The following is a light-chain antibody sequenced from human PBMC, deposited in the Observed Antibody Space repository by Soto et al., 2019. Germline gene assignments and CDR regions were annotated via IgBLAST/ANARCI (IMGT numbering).Light chain of an antibody. CDR2: GAS. CDR3: QQYGSSPPLT. J-gene: IGKJ4*01. CDR1: QSVSGSC. V-gene: IGKV3-20*01. Sequence: EIVLTQSPDTLSLSPGERATLSCRASQSVSGSCLAWYQQRPRQSPRLLIYGASSRAAGIPDRLSGSGYWTDFTLTISRLEPEDSAVYFCQQYGSSPPLTFGGGTKVEI.